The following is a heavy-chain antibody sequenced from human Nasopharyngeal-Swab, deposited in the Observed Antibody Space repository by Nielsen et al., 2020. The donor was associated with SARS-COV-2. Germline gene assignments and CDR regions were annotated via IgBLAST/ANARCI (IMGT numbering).Heavy chain of an antibody. J-gene: IGHJ5*02. Sequence: WVRQAPGPGLEWMGRINPNSGGTNYAQKFQGRVTMTRDTSISTAYMELSRLRSDDTAVYYCARDHEDIVVVVAASNWFDPWGQGTLVTVSS. D-gene: IGHD2-15*01. V-gene: IGHV1-2*06. CDR3: ARDHEDIVVVVAASNWFDP. CDR2: INPNSGGT.